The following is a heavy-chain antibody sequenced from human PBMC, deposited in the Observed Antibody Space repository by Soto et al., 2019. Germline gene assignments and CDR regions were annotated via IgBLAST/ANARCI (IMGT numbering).Heavy chain of an antibody. D-gene: IGHD6-19*01. J-gene: IGHJ6*03. CDR3: ARNPTSLLYSSGWYPPDYYYMDV. V-gene: IGHV1-8*01. CDR2: MNPNSGNT. CDR1: GYTFTSYD. Sequence: GASVKVSCKASGYTFTSYDINWVRQATGQGLEWMGWMNPNSGNTGYAQKFQGRVTMTRNTSISTAYMELSSLRSEDTAVYYCARNPTSLLYSSGWYPPDYYYMDVWGKGTTVTVSS.